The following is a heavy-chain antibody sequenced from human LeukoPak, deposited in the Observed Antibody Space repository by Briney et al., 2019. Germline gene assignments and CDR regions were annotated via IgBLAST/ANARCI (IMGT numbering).Heavy chain of an antibody. CDR2: ISSSSSYI. Sequence: PGGSLRLSCVASGFTFSSYSMNWVRQGPGKGREWVSSISSSSSYIYYADSVKGRFTISRDNAKNSLYLQMNSLRAEDTAVYYCACEAMVRGVILWGQGTLVTVSS. CDR1: GFTFSSYS. V-gene: IGHV3-21*01. CDR3: ACEAMVRGVIL. J-gene: IGHJ4*02. D-gene: IGHD3-10*01.